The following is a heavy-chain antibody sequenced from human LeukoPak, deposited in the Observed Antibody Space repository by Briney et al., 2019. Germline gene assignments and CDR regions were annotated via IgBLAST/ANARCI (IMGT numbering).Heavy chain of an antibody. CDR2: ISGSGGST. Sequence: PGGSLRLSCAASGFTFSSYAMSWVRQAPGKGLEWVSAISGSGGSTYYADSVKGRFTISRDNSKNTLYLQMNSLRAEDTAVYYCASQDPLFWAVAGTVPGPNNYYMDVWGKGTTVTVSS. J-gene: IGHJ6*03. CDR3: ASQDPLFWAVAGTVPGPNNYYMDV. V-gene: IGHV3-23*01. D-gene: IGHD6-19*01. CDR1: GFTFSSYA.